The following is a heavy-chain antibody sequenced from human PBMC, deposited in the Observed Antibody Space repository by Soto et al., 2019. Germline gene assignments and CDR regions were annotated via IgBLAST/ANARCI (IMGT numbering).Heavy chain of an antibody. V-gene: IGHV1-3*01. CDR1: GYTFTSYA. Sequence: ASVKVSCKASGYTFTSYAMHWVRQAPGQRLEWMGWINAGNGNTKYSQKFQGRVTITRDTSASTAYVELSSLRSEDTAVYYCARVWDSGSYSYDYWGQGTLATVSS. D-gene: IGHD1-26*01. J-gene: IGHJ4*02. CDR3: ARVWDSGSYSYDY. CDR2: INAGNGNT.